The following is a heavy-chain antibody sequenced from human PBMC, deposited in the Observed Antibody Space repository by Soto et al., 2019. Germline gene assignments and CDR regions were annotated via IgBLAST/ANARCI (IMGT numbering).Heavy chain of an antibody. CDR1: GYTFTSYG. D-gene: IGHD3-9*01. J-gene: IGHJ6*02. CDR2: ISAYNGNT. V-gene: IGHV1-18*01. Sequence: VKVSCKASGYTFTSYGISWVRQAPGQGLEWMGWISAYNGNTNYAQKLQGRVTMTTDTSTSTAYMELRSLRSDDTAVYYCAREGVAARPGLRYFDWLAPAFGMDVWGQGTTVTVSS. CDR3: AREGVAARPGLRYFDWLAPAFGMDV.